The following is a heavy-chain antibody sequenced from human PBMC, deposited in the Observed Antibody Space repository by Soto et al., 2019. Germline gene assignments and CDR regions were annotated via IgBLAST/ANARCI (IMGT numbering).Heavy chain of an antibody. V-gene: IGHV4-39*01. CDR2: IYYSGST. Sequence: QLQLQESGPGLVKPSETLSLTCTVSGGSISSSSYYWGWIRQPPGKGLEWIGSIYYSGSTYYNPSLKSRVTISVDTSKNQFSLKRSSVTAADTAVYYCARHDCSGGSCYLFDYWGQGTLVTVSS. CDR1: GGSISSSSYY. J-gene: IGHJ4*02. D-gene: IGHD2-15*01. CDR3: ARHDCSGGSCYLFDY.